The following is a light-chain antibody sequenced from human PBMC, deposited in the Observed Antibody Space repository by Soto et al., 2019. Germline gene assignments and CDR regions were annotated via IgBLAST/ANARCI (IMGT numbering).Light chain of an antibody. CDR3: QQYNNWWT. CDR1: QSVSSN. V-gene: IGKV3-15*01. J-gene: IGKJ1*01. Sequence: EIVVTQSPVTLSVSPGDRATLSCRAGQSVSSNLAWYQQKPGQAPRLLIYGASTRATGIPARFTGSGSGTEFTLTISSLQFDDSAVYYCQQYNNWWTFGQGTKVDIK. CDR2: GAS.